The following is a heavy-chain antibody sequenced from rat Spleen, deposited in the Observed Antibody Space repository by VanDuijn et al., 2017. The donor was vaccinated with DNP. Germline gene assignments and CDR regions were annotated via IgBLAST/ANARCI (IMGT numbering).Heavy chain of an antibody. J-gene: IGHJ4*01. CDR2: ITSGRGST. D-gene: IGHD1-12*02. Sequence: EVQLVESGGDLVQSGRSLKLSCVASGFTFNYYWLTWVRQAPGRGLEWIASITSGRGSTSYPESVKGRFTVSRDDVKNTLYLQINSLRSEDTATYYCTRVVDYHDGGDGDVLDAWGQGTSVTVSS. V-gene: IGHV5-31*01. CDR3: TRVVDYHDGGDGDVLDA. CDR1: GFTFNYYW.